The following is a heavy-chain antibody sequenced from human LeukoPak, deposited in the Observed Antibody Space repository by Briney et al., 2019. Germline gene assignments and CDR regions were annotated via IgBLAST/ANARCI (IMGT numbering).Heavy chain of an antibody. V-gene: IGHV3-21*01. CDR2: ISGSSSFK. J-gene: IGHJ4*02. CDR1: GFTFSSHT. CDR3: AREYYDNSAYFDC. Sequence: GGSLRLSCAASGFTFSSHTLNWVHQAPGKGLEWVSSISGSSSFKYYSDSVTGRFTISRDNARNSLYLQMNSLRAEDTAVYYCAREYYDNSAYFDCWGQGTLVTVSS. D-gene: IGHD3-22*01.